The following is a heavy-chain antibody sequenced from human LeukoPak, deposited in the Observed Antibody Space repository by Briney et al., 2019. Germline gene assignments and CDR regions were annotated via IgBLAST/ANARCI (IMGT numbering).Heavy chain of an antibody. Sequence: PGGSLRLSCAASEFTFISYAMTWVRQAPGKGLEWVSTISGSGGVTYYADFVKGRFTISRDNSKNTGYLLMTSLRAEDTALYYCAKVFGSSGLTYYPSESNYFDSWGHGTLVTVSS. CDR1: EFTFISYA. D-gene: IGHD6-19*01. J-gene: IGHJ4*01. CDR2: ISGSGGVT. CDR3: AKVFGSSGLTYYPSESNYFDS. V-gene: IGHV3-23*01.